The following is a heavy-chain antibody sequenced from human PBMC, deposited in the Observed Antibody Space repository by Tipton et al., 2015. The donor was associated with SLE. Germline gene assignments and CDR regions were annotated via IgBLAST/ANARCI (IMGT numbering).Heavy chain of an antibody. D-gene: IGHD1-26*01. CDR3: GRSGSYPYYYYYMDV. CDR2: IYYSGST. Sequence: TLSLTCSVSGGSISNYYWNWIRQPPGKGLEWIGDIYYSGSTNYNPSLKSRVTISVDTSKNQFSLKLSSVTAADTAVYYCGRSGSYPYYYYYMDVWGKGTTVTVSS. J-gene: IGHJ6*03. CDR1: GGSISNYY. V-gene: IGHV4-59*01.